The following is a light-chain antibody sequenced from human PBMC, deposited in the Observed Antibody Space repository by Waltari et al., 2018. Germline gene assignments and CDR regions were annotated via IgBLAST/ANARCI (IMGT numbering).Light chain of an antibody. CDR1: QGVGNG. J-gene: IGKJ4*01. Sequence: DIQMTQSPTSLSASVEDRVTIHCRASQGVGNGLGWYRQKPGKAPKCLIYFVTNLESGLPSRLSGSVSGTEYTLTISSLQPEDSATYYGLQHNSFPLTFGGGTRVEIK. CDR3: LQHNSFPLT. V-gene: IGKV1-17*01. CDR2: FVT.